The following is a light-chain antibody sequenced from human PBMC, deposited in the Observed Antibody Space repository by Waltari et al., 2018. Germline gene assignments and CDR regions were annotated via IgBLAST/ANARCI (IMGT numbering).Light chain of an antibody. CDR1: SGHSSNV. J-gene: IGLJ3*02. CDR2: VYSDGSH. CDR3: QTGGHGTWV. Sequence: QLVLTQSPSASASLGASIKLTCTLSSGHSSNVIAWLQQQPEKGPRYLVKVYSDGSHSRGNEIPDRFSGSSSGAERYPTISSLQSEDEADYYCQTGGHGTWVFGGGTRLTVL. V-gene: IGLV4-69*01.